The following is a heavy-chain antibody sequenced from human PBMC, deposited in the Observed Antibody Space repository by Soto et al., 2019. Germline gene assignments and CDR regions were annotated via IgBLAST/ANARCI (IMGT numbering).Heavy chain of an antibody. Sequence: QVQLVQSGGEVKKPGASVRVSCKASGYTFPSYGITWVRQAPGQGLEWMGWINTYNGNTNYTQKLQGRVTMTTDTSTSTVYMELRSLRSDDTAVYYCARVVIGTRPTDYWGQGTLVTVSS. V-gene: IGHV1-18*01. D-gene: IGHD6-6*01. CDR2: INTYNGNT. CDR1: GYTFPSYG. CDR3: ARVVIGTRPTDY. J-gene: IGHJ4*02.